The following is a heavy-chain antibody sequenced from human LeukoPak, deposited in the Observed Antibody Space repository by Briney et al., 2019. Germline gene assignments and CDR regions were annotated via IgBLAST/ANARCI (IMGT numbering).Heavy chain of an antibody. J-gene: IGHJ4*02. CDR1: VFTFDDYA. D-gene: IGHD3-10*01. Sequence: GGSLRLSCAASVFTFDDYAMNWVREAPGKGLEGVSGISWNSGSIGYADSVKGRFTISRDNAKNSLYLQMNSLRAEDMALYYCAKGEVTMVRGVITNWGQGTLVTVSS. CDR3: AKGEVTMVRGVITN. V-gene: IGHV3-9*03. CDR2: ISWNSGSI.